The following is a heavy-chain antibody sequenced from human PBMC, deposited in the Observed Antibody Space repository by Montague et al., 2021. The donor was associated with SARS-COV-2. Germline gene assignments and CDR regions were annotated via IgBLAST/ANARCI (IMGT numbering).Heavy chain of an antibody. J-gene: IGHJ6*02. CDR2: IYYSGXT. D-gene: IGHD6-13*01. CDR3: ARLGRQQLVRLSGMDV. V-gene: IGHV4-39*07. CDR1: GGSISSSSYY. Sequence: SETLSLTCTVSGGSISSSSYYWGWIRQPAGKGLEWIGSIYYSGXTXYXXXXKXRVTISVDTSKNQFSLKLSSVTAADTAVYYCARLGRQQLVRLSGMDVWGQGTTVTVSS.